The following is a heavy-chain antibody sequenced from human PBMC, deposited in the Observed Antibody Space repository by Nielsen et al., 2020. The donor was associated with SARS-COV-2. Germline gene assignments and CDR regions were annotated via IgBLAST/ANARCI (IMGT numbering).Heavy chain of an antibody. Sequence: GVLKISCAASGFIFSSYAMSWVRQAPGKGLEWVSVISGSGGSTYYADSVKGRFTISRDNSKNTLYLQMNSLRAEDTAVYYCARVFDQQCLDYWGQGTLVTVSS. J-gene: IGHJ4*02. CDR1: GFIFSSYA. CDR3: ARVFDQQCLDY. CDR2: ISGSGGST. V-gene: IGHV3-23*01. D-gene: IGHD6-19*01.